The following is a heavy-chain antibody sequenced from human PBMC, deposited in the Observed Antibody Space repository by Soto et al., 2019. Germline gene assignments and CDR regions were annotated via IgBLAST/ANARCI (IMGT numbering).Heavy chain of an antibody. D-gene: IGHD5-18*01. Sequence: SETLSLTCTVSGGSISSGDYYWSWIRQPPGKGLEWIGYIYYSGSTYYNPSLKSRVTISVDTSKNQFSLKLSSVTAADTAVYYCARRSEGYSYGLGWFDPWGQGALVTVSS. CDR2: IYYSGST. CDR1: GGSISSGDYY. CDR3: ARRSEGYSYGLGWFDP. J-gene: IGHJ5*02. V-gene: IGHV4-30-4*01.